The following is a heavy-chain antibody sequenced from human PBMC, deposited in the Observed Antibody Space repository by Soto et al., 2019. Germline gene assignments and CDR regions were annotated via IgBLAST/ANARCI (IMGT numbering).Heavy chain of an antibody. D-gene: IGHD6-6*01. CDR2: IYYSGST. CDR3: AGYFDSSSEDY. Sequence: ASETLSLTCTVSGGSISRYYLSWVRQPPGKGLEWIGYIYYSGSTNYNPSLKSRVTISVDTSKNQFSLKLSSVTAADTAVYYCAGYFDSSSEDYWGQGTLVTVSS. J-gene: IGHJ4*02. V-gene: IGHV4-59*08. CDR1: GGSISRYY.